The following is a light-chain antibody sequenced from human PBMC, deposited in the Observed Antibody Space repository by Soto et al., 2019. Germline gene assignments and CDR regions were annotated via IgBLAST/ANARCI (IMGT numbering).Light chain of an antibody. Sequence: EIVLTQPPATLSLSPGERGTLSCRASQSIDDNLAWYQQKPGHPPRLLIYDASKRAAGIPARFSGSGSGTDFTLTISTLEPEDFGVYYCQQRSTLFGGGTRVDI. CDR3: QQRSTL. CDR2: DAS. CDR1: QSIDDN. J-gene: IGKJ4*01. V-gene: IGKV3-11*01.